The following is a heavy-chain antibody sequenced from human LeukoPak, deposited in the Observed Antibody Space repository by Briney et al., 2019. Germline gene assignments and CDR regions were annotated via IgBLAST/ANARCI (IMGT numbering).Heavy chain of an antibody. CDR2: IYYSGSN. J-gene: IGHJ4*02. V-gene: IGHV4-31*03. D-gene: IGHD4-17*01. CDR1: GGSISSGGYY. CDR3: ARDTDYGDYGVFDY. Sequence: TLSLTCTVSGGSISSGGYYWSWIRQHPGKGLEWIGYIYYSGSNYYNPSLKSRVTISVDTSKNQFSLKLSSVTAADTAVYYCARDTDYGDYGVFDYWGQGTLVTVSS.